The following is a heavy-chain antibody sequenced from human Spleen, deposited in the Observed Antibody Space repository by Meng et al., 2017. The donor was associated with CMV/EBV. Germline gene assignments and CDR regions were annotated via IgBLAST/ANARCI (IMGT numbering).Heavy chain of an antibody. D-gene: IGHD3-3*01. CDR2: IIPIFGTA. V-gene: IGHV1-69*12. Sequence: QVQLVGSGAEVKKPWSSVKVSRKASGYTFTHSAMHWVRQAPGQRLEWMGGIIPIFGTANYAQKFQGRVTITADESTRTAYMELSSLRSEDTAVYYCAISPMGVVPNWFDPWGQGTLVTVSS. CDR1: GYTFTHSA. CDR3: AISPMGVVPNWFDP. J-gene: IGHJ5*02.